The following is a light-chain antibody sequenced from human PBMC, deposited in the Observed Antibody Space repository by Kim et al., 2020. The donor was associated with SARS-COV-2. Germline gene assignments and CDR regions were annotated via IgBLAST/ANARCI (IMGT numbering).Light chain of an antibody. CDR3: QTWDSSTAA. CDR1: KLGDKY. V-gene: IGLV3-1*01. J-gene: IGLJ1*01. CDR2: QNT. Sequence: SYELTQPPSVSVSPGQTASIPCSGDKLGDKYACWYQQKPGQSPVLVIYQNTKRPSGIPERFSGSNSGNTATLTISGTQAMDEADYYCQTWDSSTAAFGPG.